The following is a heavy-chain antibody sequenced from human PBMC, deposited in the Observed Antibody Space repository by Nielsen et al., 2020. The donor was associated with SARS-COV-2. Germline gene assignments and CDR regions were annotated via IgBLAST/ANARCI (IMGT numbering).Heavy chain of an antibody. V-gene: IGHV3-9*01. CDR2: ISWNSGSI. J-gene: IGHJ4*02. CDR3: AKDMSTMIVVVTGNGGLDY. CDR1: GFTFDDYA. D-gene: IGHD3-22*01. Sequence: SLKISCAASGFTFDDYAMHWVRQAPGKGLEWVSGISWNSGSIGYADSVKGRFTISRDNAKNSLYLQMNSLRAEDTALYYCAKDMSTMIVVVTGNGGLDYWGQGTLVTVSS.